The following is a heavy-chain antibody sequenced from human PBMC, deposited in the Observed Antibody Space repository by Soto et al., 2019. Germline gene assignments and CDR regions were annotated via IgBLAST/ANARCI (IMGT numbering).Heavy chain of an antibody. CDR3: ARIRDLRFFDWLYFDY. D-gene: IGHD3-9*01. CDR2: ISAYNGNT. V-gene: IGHV1-18*01. J-gene: IGHJ4*02. CDR1: GYTFTNYA. Sequence: QVQLVQSGVEVKKPGASVKVSCKASGYTFTNYAIIWVRQAPGQGLEWMGWISAYNGNTNYAQKFQGRVIMTTDTSTTTAYMELRSLRSDDTAVFYCARIRDLRFFDWLYFDYWGQGTLVTVSS.